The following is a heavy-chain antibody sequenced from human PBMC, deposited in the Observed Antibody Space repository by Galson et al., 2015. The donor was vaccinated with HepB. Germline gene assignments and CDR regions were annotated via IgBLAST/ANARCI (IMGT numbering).Heavy chain of an antibody. V-gene: IGHV3-30-3*01. J-gene: IGHJ6*03. Sequence: SLRLSCAASGFTFSSYAMHWVRQAPGKGLEWVAVISYDGSNKNYTDSVKGRFTISRDNSKNTLYLQMNSLRAEDTAVYYCARGPMYDFWSGYYHTGSYYYYYYMDVWGKGTRSPSP. CDR1: GFTFSSYA. CDR3: ARGPMYDFWSGYYHTGSYYYYYYMDV. D-gene: IGHD3-3*01. CDR2: ISYDGSNK.